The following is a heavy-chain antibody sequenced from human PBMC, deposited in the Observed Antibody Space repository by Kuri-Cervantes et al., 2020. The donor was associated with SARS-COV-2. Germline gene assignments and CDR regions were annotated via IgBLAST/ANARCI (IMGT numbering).Heavy chain of an antibody. Sequence: GESLKISCAASGLTFSTYSMTWVRQAPGRGLEWVSSISSSSSQRYYVDSVKGRFTISRDNAKNSLYLQMNSLRAEDTAVYYCALRYCSSTSCRDQGYFQHWGQGTLVTVSS. CDR1: GLTFSTYS. V-gene: IGHV3-21*01. CDR2: ISSSSSQR. J-gene: IGHJ1*01. D-gene: IGHD2-2*01. CDR3: ALRYCSSTSCRDQGYFQH.